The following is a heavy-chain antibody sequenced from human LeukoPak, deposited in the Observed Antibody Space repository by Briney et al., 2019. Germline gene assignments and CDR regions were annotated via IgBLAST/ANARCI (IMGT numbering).Heavy chain of an antibody. Sequence: PGGSLRLSCAASGFSFSDHYMSWIRQAPGKGLEWVSYMSSSDNPIYYADSVKGRFTISRDNAKNSLYLQMNNLRAEDTAVYYCARDRVGSSTSCYDYRGQGTLVTVSS. CDR3: ARDRVGSSTSCYDY. CDR1: GFSFSDHY. CDR2: MSSSDNPI. D-gene: IGHD2-2*01. V-gene: IGHV3-11*01. J-gene: IGHJ4*02.